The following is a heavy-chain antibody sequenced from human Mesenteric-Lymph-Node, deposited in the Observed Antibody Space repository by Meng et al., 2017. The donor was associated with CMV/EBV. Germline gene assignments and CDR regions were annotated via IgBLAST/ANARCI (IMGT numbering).Heavy chain of an antibody. J-gene: IGHJ4*02. CDR3: AKLLKYCTNGVCSLSDY. CDR1: RFTFSSYA. V-gene: IGHV3-23*01. D-gene: IGHD2-8*01. CDR2: ISGSGGST. Sequence: GGSLRLSCAAPRFTFSSYAMSWVRQAPGKGLEWVSAISGSGGSTYYADSVKGRFTISRDNSKNTLYLQMNSLRAEDTAVYYCAKLLKYCTNGVCSLSDYWGQGTLVTVSS.